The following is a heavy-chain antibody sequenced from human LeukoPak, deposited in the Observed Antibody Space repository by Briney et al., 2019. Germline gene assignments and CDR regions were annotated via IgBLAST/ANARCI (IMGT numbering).Heavy chain of an antibody. Sequence: GGYLRLSCAASGFTVSSNYMSWVRQAPGKGLEWVSVIYSGGSTYYADSVKGRFTISRDNSKNTLYLQMNSLRAEDTAVYYCASTMIVVVYYAFDIWGQGTMVTVSS. D-gene: IGHD3-22*01. CDR3: ASTMIVVVYYAFDI. CDR2: IYSGGST. CDR1: GFTVSSNY. V-gene: IGHV3-66*01. J-gene: IGHJ3*02.